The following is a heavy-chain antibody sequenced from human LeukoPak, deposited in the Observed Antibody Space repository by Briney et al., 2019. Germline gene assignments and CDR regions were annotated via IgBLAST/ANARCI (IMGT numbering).Heavy chain of an antibody. J-gene: IGHJ5*02. CDR2: IYYSGST. Sequence: SETLSLTCTVSGGSISSSSYYWGWIRQPPGKGLEWIGSIYYSGSTYYNPSLKSRVTILVDTSKNQSSLKLSSVTAADTAVYYCARDQTSVTTIFGWFDPWGQGTLVTVSS. CDR3: ARDQTSVTTIFGWFDP. V-gene: IGHV4-39*07. CDR1: GGSISSSSYY. D-gene: IGHD4-17*01.